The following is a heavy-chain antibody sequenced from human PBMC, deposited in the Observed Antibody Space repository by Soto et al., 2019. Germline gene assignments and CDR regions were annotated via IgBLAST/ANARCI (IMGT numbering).Heavy chain of an antibody. J-gene: IGHJ2*01. D-gene: IGHD3-10*01. Sequence: EVQLVESGGGLVQPGGSLRLSCAASGFTFSSYDMHWVRQAAGKGLEWVSAIGTLGDTFYPGSVKGRFSISRENAENSVHLQMNSLRPEDTAVYYCARDATYGSGSGPDWYFDLWGRGTLVTVSS. CDR1: GFTFSSYD. CDR3: ARDATYGSGSGPDWYFDL. CDR2: IGTLGDT. V-gene: IGHV3-13*04.